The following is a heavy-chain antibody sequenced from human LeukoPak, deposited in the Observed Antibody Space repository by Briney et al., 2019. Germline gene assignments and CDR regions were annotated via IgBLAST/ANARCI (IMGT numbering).Heavy chain of an antibody. V-gene: IGHV3-23*01. CDR3: AKEGHSSGYYYVDY. D-gene: IGHD3-22*01. CDR1: GFTFSSYA. CDR2: ISGSGGST. Sequence: GGSLRLSCAASGFTFSSYAMSWVRQAPGKGLEWVSAISGSGGSTYYADSVKGRFTVSRDNSKNTLYLQMNSLRAEDTAVYYCAKEGHSSGYYYVDYWGQGTLVTVSS. J-gene: IGHJ4*02.